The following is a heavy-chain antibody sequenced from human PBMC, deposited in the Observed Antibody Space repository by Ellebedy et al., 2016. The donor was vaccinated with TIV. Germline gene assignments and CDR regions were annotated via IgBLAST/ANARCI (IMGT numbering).Heavy chain of an antibody. CDR3: AKDSISSGWYALFCDS. V-gene: IGHV3-74*01. D-gene: IGHD6-19*01. Sequence: PGGSLRLSCGASGLIFKNFLMYWVRQAPGKGPEWVSRISGDGRTTNYADSVKGRFSISRDNANNMVYLQMNSLRVEDTAVYYCAKDSISSGWYALFCDSWGQGTLITVSS. CDR1: GLIFKNFL. CDR2: ISGDGRTT. J-gene: IGHJ4*02.